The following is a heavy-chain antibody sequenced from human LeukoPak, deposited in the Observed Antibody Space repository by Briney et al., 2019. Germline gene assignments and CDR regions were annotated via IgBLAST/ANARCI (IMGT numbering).Heavy chain of an antibody. J-gene: IGHJ6*02. CDR2: IYYSGST. D-gene: IGHD2-2*01. Sequence: SETLSLTCTVSGGSISSYYWSWIRQPPGKGLEWIGYIYYSGSTNYNPSLKSRVTISVDTSKNQFSLKLSSVTAADTAVYYCARGGDIVVVPADTYYGMDVWGQGTTVTVSS. V-gene: IGHV4-59*12. CDR3: ARGGDIVVVPADTYYGMDV. CDR1: GGSISSYY.